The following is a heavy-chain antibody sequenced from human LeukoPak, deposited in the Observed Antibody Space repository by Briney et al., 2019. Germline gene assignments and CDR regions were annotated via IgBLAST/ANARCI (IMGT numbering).Heavy chain of an antibody. CDR2: INPNSGGT. CDR1: GYTFTGYY. D-gene: IGHD2-2*01. V-gene: IGHV1-2*02. CDR3: ARDPGWEDIVVVPAATNASLDY. Sequence: VASVKVSCEASGYTFTGYYMHWVRQSPGQGLEWMGWINPNSGGTNYAQTFQGRVTMTRDTSISTAYMELSRLRSDDTAVYYCARDPGWEDIVVVPAATNASLDYWGQGTLVTVSS. J-gene: IGHJ4*02.